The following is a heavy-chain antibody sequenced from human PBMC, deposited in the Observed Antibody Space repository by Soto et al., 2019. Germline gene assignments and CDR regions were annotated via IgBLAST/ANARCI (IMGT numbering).Heavy chain of an antibody. CDR2: IGVLGDT. J-gene: IGHJ6*02. Sequence: EVQLMESGGGLVQPGGSLRLSCAASGFTFNNHDMHWVRQAAGKGLEWVSGIGVLGDTYYPGSVNGRFTISREKAKNSLYLQINDLSAGDTAVYYCARGILGPGDYYYGMDVWGQGTTVTVSS. CDR1: GFTFNNHD. CDR3: ARGILGPGDYYYGMDV. D-gene: IGHD7-27*01. V-gene: IGHV3-13*01.